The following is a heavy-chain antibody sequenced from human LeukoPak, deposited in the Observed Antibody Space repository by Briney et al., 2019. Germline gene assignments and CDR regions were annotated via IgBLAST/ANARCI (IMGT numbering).Heavy chain of an antibody. CDR3: ARGVRYCSGGSCTNDGRLLWFDP. CDR1: GGSFSGYY. V-gene: IGHV4-34*01. Sequence: SETLSLTCAVYGGSFSGYYWSWIRQPPGKGLEWIGEINHSGSTNYNPSLKSRVTISVDTSKNQFSLKLSSVTAADTAVYYCARGVRYCSGGSCTNDGRLLWFDPWGQGTLSPSPQ. CDR2: INHSGST. J-gene: IGHJ5*02. D-gene: IGHD2-15*01.